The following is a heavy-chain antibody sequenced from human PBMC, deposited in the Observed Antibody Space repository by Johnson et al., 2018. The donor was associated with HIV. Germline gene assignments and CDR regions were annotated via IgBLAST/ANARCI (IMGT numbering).Heavy chain of an antibody. CDR2: ISYDGSNK. V-gene: IGHV3-30*18. CDR3: AKGGQWELPDDAFDI. J-gene: IGHJ3*02. CDR1: GFTFSSYG. Sequence: QVQLVESGGGVVQPGRYLRLSCAASGFTFSSYGMHWVRQAPGKGLEWVAVISYDGSNKYYVDSVKGRFTISRDNSKNTLYLQMNSLRAEDTAVYCCAKGGQWELPDDAFDIWGQGTMVTVYS. D-gene: IGHD1-26*01.